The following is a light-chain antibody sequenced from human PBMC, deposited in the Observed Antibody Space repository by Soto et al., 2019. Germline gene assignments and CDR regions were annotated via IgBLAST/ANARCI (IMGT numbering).Light chain of an antibody. CDR3: QQRSNWPST. CDR2: DAS. Sequence: EIVLTQSPATLSLSPGARAALSCRASPSVSSYLAWYQQKPVQAPRLLIYDASNRATGIPARFSGSGSGTDFTLTISSLEPEDFAVYYCQQRSNWPSTFGGGTKVEIK. J-gene: IGKJ4*01. V-gene: IGKV3-11*01. CDR1: PSVSSY.